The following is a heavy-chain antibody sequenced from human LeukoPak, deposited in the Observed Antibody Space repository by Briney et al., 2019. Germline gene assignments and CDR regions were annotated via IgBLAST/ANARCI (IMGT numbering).Heavy chain of an antibody. CDR2: IKSKTDGGTT. J-gene: IGHJ4*02. CDR3: TTSLRYFDWLQLTNY. D-gene: IGHD3-9*01. CDR1: GFTFSNAW. V-gene: IGHV3-15*01. Sequence: GGSRRLSCAASGFTFSNAWMSWVRQAPGKGLEWVGRIKSKTDGGTTDYAAPAKGRFTISRDDSKNTLYLQMNSLKTEDTAVYYCTTSLRYFDWLQLTNYWGQGTLVTVSS.